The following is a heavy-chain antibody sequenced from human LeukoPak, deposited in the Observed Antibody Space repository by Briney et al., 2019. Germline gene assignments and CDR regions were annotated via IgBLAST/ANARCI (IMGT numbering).Heavy chain of an antibody. D-gene: IGHD1-1*01. J-gene: IGHJ4*02. CDR3: ARGLSTWNDPLFDY. Sequence: SSVKVSCQASGGTFSSYAISWVRQAPGQAPDGMGGIIPIFGTANYAQKFQGRVTITADESTSTAYMELSSLRSEDTAVYYCARGLSTWNDPLFDYWGQGTLVTVSS. CDR2: IIPIFGTA. V-gene: IGHV1-69*13. CDR1: GGTFSSYA.